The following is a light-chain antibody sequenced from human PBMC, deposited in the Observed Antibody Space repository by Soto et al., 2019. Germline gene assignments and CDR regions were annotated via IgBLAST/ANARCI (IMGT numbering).Light chain of an antibody. CDR1: QSVLYSTNTKNH. V-gene: IGKV4-1*01. CDR3: QNYYITPLT. Sequence: DIVMTQSPDSLAVSLGERATINCKSSQSVLYSTNTKNHLARYQQKRGQPPKLLIYWAATRDSGVPDRFGGSGSWTDFTLTISSLQAEDVAFYYCQNYYITPLTFGGGTKVEI. J-gene: IGKJ4*01. CDR2: WAA.